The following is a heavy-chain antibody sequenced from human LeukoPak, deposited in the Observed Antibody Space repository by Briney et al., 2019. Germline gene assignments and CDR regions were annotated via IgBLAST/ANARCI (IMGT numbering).Heavy chain of an antibody. CDR2: ISYDGSNK. V-gene: IGHV3-30*18. J-gene: IGHJ4*02. CDR1: GFTFSTYG. Sequence: GGSLRLSCAASGFTFSTYGMHWVRQAPGKGLEWVAVISYDGSNKYYADSVKGRFTISRDNSKNTLYLQMNSLRAEDTAVYYCAKDFTPDGDYGDYGVVGYWGQGTLVTVSS. D-gene: IGHD4-17*01. CDR3: AKDFTPDGDYGDYGVVGY.